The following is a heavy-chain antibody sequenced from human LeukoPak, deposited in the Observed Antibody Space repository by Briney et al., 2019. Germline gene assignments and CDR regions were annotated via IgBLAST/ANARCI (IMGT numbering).Heavy chain of an antibody. CDR1: GGSISGYY. CDR3: ATQYSSSWAFFDY. D-gene: IGHD6-13*01. CDR2: IYYSGST. J-gene: IGHJ4*02. V-gene: IGHV4-59*08. Sequence: SETLSLTCTVSGGSISGYYWSWIRQPPGKGLEWIGYIYYSGSTNYNPSLKSRVTISVDTSKNQFSLKLSSVAAADTAVYYCATQYSSSWAFFDYWGQGTLVTVSS.